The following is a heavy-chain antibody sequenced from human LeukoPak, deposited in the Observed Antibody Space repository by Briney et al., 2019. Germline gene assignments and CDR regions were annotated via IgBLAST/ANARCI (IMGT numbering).Heavy chain of an antibody. V-gene: IGHV1-69*04. CDR2: IIPILGIA. Sequence: SVKVSCTASGGTFSSYAISWVRQAPGQGLEWMGRIIPILGIANYAQKFQGRVTITSDKSRSTAYMELSSLRSEDTAVYYCARDRTSYYDSSGYHWAYWGQGTLVTVSS. J-gene: IGHJ4*02. CDR3: ARDRTSYYDSSGYHWAY. D-gene: IGHD3-22*01. CDR1: GGTFSSYA.